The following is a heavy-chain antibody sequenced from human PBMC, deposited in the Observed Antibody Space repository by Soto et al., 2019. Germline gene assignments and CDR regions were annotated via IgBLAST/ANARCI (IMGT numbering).Heavy chain of an antibody. CDR1: GFTFSSYW. D-gene: IGHD6-6*01. V-gene: IGHV3-74*01. CDR3: AKVIRADSTSSNFYYYSGLDV. J-gene: IGHJ6*02. Sequence: GGSLRLSCAASGFTFSSYWMHWVRQAPGKGLVWVSRINSDGSSTNYADSVKGRFTISRDNSRDTLFLQMNSLRGEDTAIYYCAKVIRADSTSSNFYYYSGLDVWGQGTTVTVSS. CDR2: INSDGSST.